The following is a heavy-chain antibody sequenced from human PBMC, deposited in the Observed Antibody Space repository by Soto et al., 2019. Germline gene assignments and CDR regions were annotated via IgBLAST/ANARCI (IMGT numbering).Heavy chain of an antibody. CDR3: ARVPEWELLYYFDY. V-gene: IGHV3-30-3*01. CDR2: ISYDGSNK. CDR1: GFTFSSYA. Sequence: GGSLRLSCAASGFTFSSYAMHWVRQAPGKGLEWVAVISYDGSNKYYADSVKGRFTISRDNSKNTLYLQMNSLRAEDTAVYYCARVPEWELLYYFDYWGQGTLVTVS. D-gene: IGHD1-26*01. J-gene: IGHJ4*02.